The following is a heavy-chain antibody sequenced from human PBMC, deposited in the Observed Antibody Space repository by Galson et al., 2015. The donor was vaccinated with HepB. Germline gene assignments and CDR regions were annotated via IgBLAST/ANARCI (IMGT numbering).Heavy chain of an antibody. V-gene: IGHV3-33*01. J-gene: IGHJ4*02. CDR1: EFTFSNYD. CDR3: ARGQPCRYDFWSGYYSCYFDY. D-gene: IGHD3-3*01. Sequence: SLRLSCAASEFTFSNYDMHWVRQAPGKGLEWVAVIWFDGNYKYYADSVKGRFTISRDNSKNTLYLQMSSLRAEDTAVYYCARGQPCRYDFWSGYYSCYFDYWGQGTLVTASS. CDR2: IWFDGNYK.